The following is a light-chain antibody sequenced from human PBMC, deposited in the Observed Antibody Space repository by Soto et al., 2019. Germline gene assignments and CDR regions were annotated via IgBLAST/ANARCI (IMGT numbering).Light chain of an antibody. CDR1: QSVSSSY. CDR3: QQYGRSPYT. V-gene: IGKV3-20*01. J-gene: IGKJ2*01. CDR2: GTS. Sequence: EIVLTQSPGTLSLSPGERATFPCRASQSVSSSYLAWYQQKPGQAPRLLIYGTSSRATGIPDRFSGSGSGKDFTLTISRLEPEDFAMYYCQQYGRSPYTFGQGTRLEIK.